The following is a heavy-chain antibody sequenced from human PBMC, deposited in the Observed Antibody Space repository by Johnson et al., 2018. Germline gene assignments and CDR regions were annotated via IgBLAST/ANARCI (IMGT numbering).Heavy chain of an antibody. J-gene: IGHJ3*01. D-gene: IGHD1-14*01. Sequence: EVQLVESGGGLVQPGGSLRLSCAASGFSFSTYAMSWVRQAPGKGLEWVSVSSGSGGRIYHADSVKGRFTISRDNSKNTLYLQMNSLRAEDTALYYCAKKKTGPDVFDFWGQGTMVTVSS. V-gene: IGHV3-23*04. CDR2: SSGSGGRI. CDR1: GFSFSTYA. CDR3: AKKKTGPDVFDF.